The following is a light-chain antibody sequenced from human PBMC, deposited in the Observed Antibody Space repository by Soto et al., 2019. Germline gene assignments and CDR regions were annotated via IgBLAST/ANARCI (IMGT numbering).Light chain of an antibody. V-gene: IGLV1-44*01. CDR3: ATWDDSVSGVV. J-gene: IGLJ3*02. CDR1: SSTIGINT. Sequence: QSVLTQPPSASGTPGQRVTISCSGSSSTIGINTVNWYQQFPGTAPKLLIYSSNQRPSGVPDRSSGSKSGTSASLAISGLQSEDEAHYYCATWDDSVSGVVFGGGTKLTVL. CDR2: SSN.